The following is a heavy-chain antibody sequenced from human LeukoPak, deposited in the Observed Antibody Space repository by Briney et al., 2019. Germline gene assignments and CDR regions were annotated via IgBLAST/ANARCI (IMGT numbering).Heavy chain of an antibody. Sequence: GGSLRLSCAPPGFTFSSYAMSWVRQAPGKGLEWVSAISGSGGSTYYADSVKGRFTISRDNSKNTLYLQMNSLRAEDTAVYYCASGYYDFWSGYYPIDYWGQGTLVTVSS. CDR2: ISGSGGST. CDR1: GFTFSSYA. V-gene: IGHV3-23*01. J-gene: IGHJ4*02. D-gene: IGHD3-3*01. CDR3: ASGYYDFWSGYYPIDY.